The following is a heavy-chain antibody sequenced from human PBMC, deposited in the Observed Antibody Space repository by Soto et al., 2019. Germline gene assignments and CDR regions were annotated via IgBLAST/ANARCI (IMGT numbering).Heavy chain of an antibody. D-gene: IGHD1-26*01. CDR1: GFTFSSYW. J-gene: IGHJ5*02. V-gene: IGHV3-74*03. Sequence: GGSLRLSCAASGFTFSSYWMHWVRQVPGKGLVWVSHIDSDGDTTTYADSVKGRFTISRDNAKNTVYLQMNSLRAEDTAVYYCAREDGSLNWFDPWGQGT. CDR2: IDSDGDTT. CDR3: AREDGSLNWFDP.